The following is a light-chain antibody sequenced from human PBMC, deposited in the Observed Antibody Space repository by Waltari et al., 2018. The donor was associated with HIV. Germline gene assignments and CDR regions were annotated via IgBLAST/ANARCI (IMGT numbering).Light chain of an antibody. CDR3: ESADSSGSWV. CDR1: ALPRKY. Sequence: SYELTQPPLVSVSPGQTARITCSGDALPRKYSYWYQQKPGQAPVLVIYKDSVRPSGIPERFSGSSSGTMVTLTISGVQAEDEADYYCESADSSGSWVFGGGTKLTVL. J-gene: IGLJ3*02. CDR2: KDS. V-gene: IGLV3-25*03.